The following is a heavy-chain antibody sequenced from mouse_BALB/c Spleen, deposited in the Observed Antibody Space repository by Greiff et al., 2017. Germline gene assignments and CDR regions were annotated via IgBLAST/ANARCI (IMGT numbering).Heavy chain of an antibody. CDR3: ARKGTTYYRYGGYAMDY. J-gene: IGHJ4*01. CDR2: IDPSDSYT. Sequence: QVQLQQPGAELVKPGASVKLSCKASGYTFTSYWMHWVKQRPGQGLEWIGEIDPSDSYTNYNQKFKGKATLTVDKSSSTAYMQLSSLTSEDSAVYYCARKGTTYYRYGGYAMDYWGQGTSVTVSS. CDR1: GYTFTSYW. V-gene: IGHV1-69*02. D-gene: IGHD2-14*01.